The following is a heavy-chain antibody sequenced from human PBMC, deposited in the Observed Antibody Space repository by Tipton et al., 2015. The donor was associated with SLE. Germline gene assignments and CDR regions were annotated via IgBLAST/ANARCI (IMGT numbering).Heavy chain of an antibody. CDR1: GFIFSHYS. CDR3: AKVKTGGWAFDI. D-gene: IGHD7-27*01. CDR2: ISYDGSNK. V-gene: IGHV3-30*18. J-gene: IGHJ3*02. Sequence: RSLRLSCAASGFIFSHYSMNWVRQEPGKGLEWVAVISYDGSNKYYADSVKGRFTISRDNSKNTLYLQMNSLRAEDTAVYYCAKVKTGGWAFDIWGQGTMVTVSS.